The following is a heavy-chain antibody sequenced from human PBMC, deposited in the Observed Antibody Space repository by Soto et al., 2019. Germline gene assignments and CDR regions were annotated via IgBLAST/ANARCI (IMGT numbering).Heavy chain of an antibody. J-gene: IGHJ4*02. CDR3: ARGPQDANYYDTYIPPYYFDY. D-gene: IGHD3-22*01. Sequence: QVQLQESGPGLVKPSQTLSLTCTVSGGSISSGGYYWSWIRQHPGKGLEWIGYIYYGGSTYYNPSLKSRVTISVDTSKNQCSLKLSSVTAADTAVYYCARGPQDANYYDTYIPPYYFDYWGQGTLVTVSS. CDR1: GGSISSGGYY. V-gene: IGHV4-31*03. CDR2: IYYGGST.